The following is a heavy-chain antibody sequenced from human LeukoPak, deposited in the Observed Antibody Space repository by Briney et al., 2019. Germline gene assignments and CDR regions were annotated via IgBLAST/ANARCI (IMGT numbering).Heavy chain of an antibody. D-gene: IGHD6-19*01. CDR2: IYYSGST. Sequence: SETLSLTCAVYGGSFSSYYWSWIRQPPGKGLEWIGYIYYSGSTNYNPSLKSRVTISVDTSKNQFSLKLSSVTAADTAVYYCARTYSSGWYWYFDLWGRGTLVTVSS. J-gene: IGHJ2*01. V-gene: IGHV4-59*08. CDR3: ARTYSSGWYWYFDL. CDR1: GGSFSSYY.